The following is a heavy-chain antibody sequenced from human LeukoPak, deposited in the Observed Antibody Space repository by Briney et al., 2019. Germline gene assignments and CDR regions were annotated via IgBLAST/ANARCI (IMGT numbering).Heavy chain of an antibody. CDR1: GGSFSGYY. CDR3: ATPSQGYYYYGMDV. J-gene: IGHJ6*02. Sequence: SETLSLTCAVYGGSFSGYYWSWIRQPPGKGLEWIGEINHSGSTNYNPSLKSRVTISVDTSKNQFSLKLSSVTAADTAVYYCATPSQGYYYYGMDVWGQGATVTVSS. CDR2: INHSGST. V-gene: IGHV4-34*01.